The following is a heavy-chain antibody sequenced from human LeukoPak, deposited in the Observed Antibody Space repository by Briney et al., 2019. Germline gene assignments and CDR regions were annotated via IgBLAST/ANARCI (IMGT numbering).Heavy chain of an antibody. CDR2: IQPDGSEQ. V-gene: IGHV3-7*01. D-gene: IGHD3-16*01. Sequence: GGSLRLSCAASGFTFRSNWMSWVRQAPGKGLEWVGNIQPDGSEQYPVDSVKGRFTISRDNARNSLFLQMNSLRVEDTAVYYCASQSYARFDPWGQGTLVTVSS. CDR3: ASQSYARFDP. CDR1: GFTFRSNW. J-gene: IGHJ5*02.